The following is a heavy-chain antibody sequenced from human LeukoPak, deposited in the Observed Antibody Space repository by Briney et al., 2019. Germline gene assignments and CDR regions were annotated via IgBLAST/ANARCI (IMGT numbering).Heavy chain of an antibody. CDR2: MYTGGGR. D-gene: IGHD2-21*02. Sequence: GGSLRLSCAASGFSVSNYYMSWVRQPPGKGLERVSVMYTGGGRYYGDSVKGRFTISRDNSKNTVFLQMNSLRVEDTALYYCTRGQSYCGADCYSDWGQGTLVTVSS. CDR3: TRGQSYCGADCYSD. V-gene: IGHV3-66*01. J-gene: IGHJ4*02. CDR1: GFSVSNYY.